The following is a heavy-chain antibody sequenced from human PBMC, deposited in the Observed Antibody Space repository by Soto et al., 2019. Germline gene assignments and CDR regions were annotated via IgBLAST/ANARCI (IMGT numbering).Heavy chain of an antibody. CDR1: GFTFSSYG. V-gene: IGHV3-30*18. CDR2: ISYDGSNK. Sequence: GGSLRLSCAASGFTFSSYGMHWVRQAPGKGLEWVAIISYDGSNKYYADSVKGRFTISRDNSKNTLYLQMNSLRAEDTAVYYCAKDLAARPTYYYYYGMDVWGQGTTVTVSS. J-gene: IGHJ6*02. D-gene: IGHD6-6*01. CDR3: AKDLAARPTYYYYYGMDV.